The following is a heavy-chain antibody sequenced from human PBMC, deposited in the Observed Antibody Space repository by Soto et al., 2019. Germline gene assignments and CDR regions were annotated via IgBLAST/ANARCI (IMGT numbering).Heavy chain of an antibody. Sequence: QVQLVESGGGVVQPGRSLRLSCAASGFTFSSYGMHWVRQAPGKGLEWVAVISYDGSNKYYADSVKGRFTISRDNSKNTLYLQMNSLRAEDTAVYYCAIDMWGANYYYGMDVWGQGTTVTVSS. D-gene: IGHD1-26*01. CDR1: GFTFSSYG. J-gene: IGHJ6*02. V-gene: IGHV3-30*03. CDR2: ISYDGSNK. CDR3: AIDMWGANYYYGMDV.